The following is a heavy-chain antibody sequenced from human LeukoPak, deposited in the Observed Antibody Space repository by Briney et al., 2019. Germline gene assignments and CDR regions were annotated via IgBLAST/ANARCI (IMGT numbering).Heavy chain of an antibody. J-gene: IGHJ4*02. CDR2: IYHSGSA. V-gene: IGHV4-4*02. Sequence: SGTLSLTCAVSGDSISSSNWWSWVRQPPGKGLEWIGDIYHSGSANYNPSLKSRVTISVNKSKNQFSLKLTSVTAADTAVYYCARGSPFTSGLCDFWGQGTLVTVSS. CDR1: GDSISSSNW. D-gene: IGHD3-16*01. CDR3: ARGSPFTSGLCDF.